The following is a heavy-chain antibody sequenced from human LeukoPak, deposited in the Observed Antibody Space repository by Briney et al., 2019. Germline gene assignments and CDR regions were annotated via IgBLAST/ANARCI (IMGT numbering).Heavy chain of an antibody. Sequence: GGSLRLSCVVSGITLSNYGMSWVRQAPGKGLEWVSGISERGGSTNYADSVKGRFIISRDNSKNTLYLQMNSLRAEDTAVYYCAKFNSPLIGYYYYGMDVWGQGTTVTVSS. D-gene: IGHD5-18*01. V-gene: IGHV3-23*01. CDR1: GITLSNYG. J-gene: IGHJ6*02. CDR2: ISERGGST. CDR3: AKFNSPLIGYYYYGMDV.